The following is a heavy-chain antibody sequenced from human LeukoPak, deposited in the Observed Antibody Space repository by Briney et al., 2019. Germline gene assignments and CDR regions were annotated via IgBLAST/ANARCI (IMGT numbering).Heavy chain of an antibody. J-gene: IGHJ4*02. Sequence: SQTLSLTCSVSGGSISSGRYYWTWIRQPAGKGLEWIGRLYTNDNTNYDPSLESRVTIWADTSVNQLSLTVTSVTAADTAIYYCARIRCSPGDDSCYNYWGRGTLVTVSS. CDR1: GGSISSGRYY. D-gene: IGHD2-21*01. CDR3: ARIRCSPGDDSCYNY. CDR2: LYTNDNT. V-gene: IGHV4-61*02.